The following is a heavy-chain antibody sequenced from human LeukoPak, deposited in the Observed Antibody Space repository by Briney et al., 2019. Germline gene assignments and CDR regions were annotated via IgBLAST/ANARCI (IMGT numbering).Heavy chain of an antibody. CDR1: GFTFTSSA. D-gene: IGHD2-8*01. Sequence: GASVTVSCTASGFTFTSSAVQWVRQARGQRLEWIGWIVVGSGNTNYAQKFQERVTITRDMSTSTAYMELSSLRSEDTAVYYCAAGTNYCTNGVCYAFDYWGQGTLVTVSS. J-gene: IGHJ4*02. CDR2: IVVGSGNT. V-gene: IGHV1-58*01. CDR3: AAGTNYCTNGVCYAFDY.